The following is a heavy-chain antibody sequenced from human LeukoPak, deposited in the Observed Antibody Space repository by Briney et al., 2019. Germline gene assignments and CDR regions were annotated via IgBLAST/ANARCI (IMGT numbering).Heavy chain of an antibody. V-gene: IGHV4-39*01. CDR1: VRPFSGYH. CDR3: AGSSSSWYQVY. CDR2: IYYSGST. J-gene: IGHJ4*02. D-gene: IGHD6-13*01. Sequence: KPAETLSLTCAVYVRPFSGYHWVWLRQPPGKALEWIGSIYYSGSTYYKPSLKSRVTISVDTSKNQFSLKLSSVTAADTAVYYCAGSSSSWYQVYWGQGTLVTVSS.